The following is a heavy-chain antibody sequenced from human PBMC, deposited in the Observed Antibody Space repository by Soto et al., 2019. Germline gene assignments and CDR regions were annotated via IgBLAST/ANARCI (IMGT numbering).Heavy chain of an antibody. J-gene: IGHJ3*02. D-gene: IGHD4-17*01. CDR3: ARLPNDTVTSPADAFDI. CDR2: IYYSGST. V-gene: IGHV4-39*01. Sequence: PSETLSLTCTVSGGSISSSSYYWGWIRQPPRKGLEWIGSIYYSGSTYYNPSLKSRVAISVDTSKNQFSLKLSSVTAADTAVYYCARLPNDTVTSPADAFDIWCQGTMVTVS. CDR1: GGSISSSSYY.